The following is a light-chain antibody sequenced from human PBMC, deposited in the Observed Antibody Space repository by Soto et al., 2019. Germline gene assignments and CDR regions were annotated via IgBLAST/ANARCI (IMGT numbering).Light chain of an antibody. CDR1: QSVSSN. CDR2: GAS. CDR3: QHYNNWPT. Sequence: EIVLTQSPATLSVSPGERATLSCRASQSVSSNLAWYQQKPGQDPRLLIYGASTRATGIPARFSGSGSGTEFTLTISSPQSEDFAVYYCQHYNNWPTFGQGTKVDIK. V-gene: IGKV3-15*01. J-gene: IGKJ1*01.